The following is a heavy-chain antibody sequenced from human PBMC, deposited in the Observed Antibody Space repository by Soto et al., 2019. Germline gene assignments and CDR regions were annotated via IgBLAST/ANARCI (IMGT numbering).Heavy chain of an antibody. V-gene: IGHV3-30*18. CDR2: ISYDGSNK. CDR1: GFTFDTYG. D-gene: IGHD3-22*01. CDR3: AKKPDYYDSSGPWFDP. J-gene: IGHJ5*02. Sequence: PGGSLRLSCAASGFTFDTYGMHWVRQAPGKGLEWVAVISYDGSNKYYADSVKGRFTISRDNSKNTLYLQMNSLRAEDTAVYYCAKKPDYYDSSGPWFDPWGQGTLVTVSS.